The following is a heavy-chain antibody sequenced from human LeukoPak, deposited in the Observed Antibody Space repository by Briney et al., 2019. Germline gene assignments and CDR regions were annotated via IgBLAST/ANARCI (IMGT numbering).Heavy chain of an antibody. Sequence: ASVKVSCKASGYTFTSYAMNWVRQAPGQGLEWMGWINTNTGNPTYAQGFTGRFVFSLDTSVSTAYLQISSLKAEDTAVYYCARFFSRRGYSYGPLDYWGQGTLVTVSS. CDR1: GYTFTSYA. CDR3: ARFFSRRGYSYGPLDY. CDR2: INTNTGNP. D-gene: IGHD5-18*01. V-gene: IGHV7-4-1*02. J-gene: IGHJ4*02.